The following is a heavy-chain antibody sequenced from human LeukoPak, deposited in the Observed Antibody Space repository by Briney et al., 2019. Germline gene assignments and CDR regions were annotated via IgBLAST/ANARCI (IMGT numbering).Heavy chain of an antibody. CDR2: ITASGGST. CDR1: GFTFNNCA. V-gene: IGHV3-23*01. CDR3: ASGKSTVTTTLFDY. D-gene: IGHD4-17*01. J-gene: IGHJ4*02. Sequence: GGSLRLSCAASGFTFNNCAMTWVRQAPGKGLEWVSSITASGGSTYYADSVKGRFTISRDNSKNTVYLQVNSLRAEDTAVYYCASGKSTVTTTLFDYWGQGTLVTVSS.